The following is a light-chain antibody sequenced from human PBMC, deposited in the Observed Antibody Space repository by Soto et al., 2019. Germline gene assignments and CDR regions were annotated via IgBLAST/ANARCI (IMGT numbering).Light chain of an antibody. Sequence: QSVLTQPPSASGTPGQRVSICCSGGSSNIGTNTVNWYQHLPGTAPKLLIFSNDERPSGVPDRFSGSKSTTSASLAISGLQSDDEADYYCATWDDSLNGVVFGGGTKVTVL. J-gene: IGLJ2*01. V-gene: IGLV1-44*01. CDR1: SSNIGTNT. CDR2: SND. CDR3: ATWDDSLNGVV.